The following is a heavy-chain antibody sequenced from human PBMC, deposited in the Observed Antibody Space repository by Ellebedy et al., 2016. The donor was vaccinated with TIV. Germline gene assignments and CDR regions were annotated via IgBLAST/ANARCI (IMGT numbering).Heavy chain of an antibody. V-gene: IGHV3-23*01. CDR1: GFTFSNYA. CDR2: MSGNGYVI. D-gene: IGHD3-10*01. Sequence: GESLKIPCTASGFTFSNYAMNWVRQAPGKGLEWVSEMSGNGYVIKYADSAKGRFTISRDNSKSTLYLQMSSLRTEDTAVYYCAKAGYGSGNFYTQNFDSWGQGTLVTVSA. CDR3: AKAGYGSGNFYTQNFDS. J-gene: IGHJ4*02.